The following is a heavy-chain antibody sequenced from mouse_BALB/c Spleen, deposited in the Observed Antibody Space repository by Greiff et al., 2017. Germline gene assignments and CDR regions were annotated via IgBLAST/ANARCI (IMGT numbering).Heavy chain of an antibody. CDR2: INPYNGDT. D-gene: IGHD1-1*01. CDR1: GYTFTSYV. Sequence: VQLKQSGPELVKPGASVKMSCKASGYTFTSYVMHWVKQTPGQGLEWIGYINPYNGDTFYNQKFKGKATLTVDKSSSTAHMELLSLTSEDSAVYYCGRSHYYGSSFYYAMDYWGQGTSVTVSS. CDR3: GRSHYYGSSFYYAMDY. V-gene: IGHV1-37*01. J-gene: IGHJ4*01.